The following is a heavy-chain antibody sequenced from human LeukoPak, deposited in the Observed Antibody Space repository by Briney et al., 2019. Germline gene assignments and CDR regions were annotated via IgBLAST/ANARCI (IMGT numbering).Heavy chain of an antibody. CDR1: GGSFSGYY. Sequence: SETLSLTCAVYGGSFSGYYWSWIRQPPAKGLEWIGESNHSGSTNYNPSLKSRVTISVDTSKNQFSLQLSSVTAAETAVYYCARGVVIAIGLPFDAWGQGTLVTVSS. CDR3: ARGVVIAIGLPFDA. CDR2: SNHSGST. V-gene: IGHV4-34*01. J-gene: IGHJ5*02. D-gene: IGHD3-10*01.